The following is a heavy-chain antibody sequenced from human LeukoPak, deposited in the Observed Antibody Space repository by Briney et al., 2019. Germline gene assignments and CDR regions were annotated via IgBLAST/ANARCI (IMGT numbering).Heavy chain of an antibody. CDR3: TSDGNVFYHLGSHNWFDP. CDR1: GYIFTDYS. V-gene: IGHV1-2*06. CDR2: ITPNSGGT. D-gene: IGHD3-16*01. Sequence: ASVKVSCKASGYIFTDYSMHWVRQAPGQGLEWMGRITPNSGGTNYAQKFQGRVTMTRDTSISTAYMELSSLRSDDTAVYYPTSDGNVFYHLGSHNWFDPWGQGTLVTVSS. J-gene: IGHJ5*02.